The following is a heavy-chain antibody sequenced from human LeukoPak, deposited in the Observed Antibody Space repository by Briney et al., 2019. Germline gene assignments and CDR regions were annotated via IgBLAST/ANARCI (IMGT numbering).Heavy chain of an antibody. V-gene: IGHV4-34*01. CDR1: GGSFSGYY. D-gene: IGHD3-10*01. CDR2: INHSGST. J-gene: IGHJ5*02. CDR3: ARGRTDSAFGESLFP. Sequence: SETLSLTCAVYGGSFSGYYWSWIRQPPGKGLEWIGEINHSGSTNYNPSLKSRVTISVDTSKNQFSLKLSSVTAADTAVYYCARGRTDSAFGESLFPWGQGTLVTVSS.